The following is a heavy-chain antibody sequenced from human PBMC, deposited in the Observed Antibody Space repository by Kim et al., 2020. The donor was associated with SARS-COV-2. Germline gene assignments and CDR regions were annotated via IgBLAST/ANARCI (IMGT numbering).Heavy chain of an antibody. Sequence: GGSLRLSCTASGFTFRTYDMHWVRQAPGKGLEWVALVSYDGNKKYHGDSVRGRFTISRDNSKNTLYLQMNNLGPDDTAVYYCGPEDYGDTGGFYNRHPLHVLGQGTTVTVSS. J-gene: IGHJ6*02. CDR3: GPEDYGDTGGFYNRHPLHV. CDR2: VSYDGNKK. D-gene: IGHD4-17*01. V-gene: IGHV3-30*03. CDR1: GFTFRTYD.